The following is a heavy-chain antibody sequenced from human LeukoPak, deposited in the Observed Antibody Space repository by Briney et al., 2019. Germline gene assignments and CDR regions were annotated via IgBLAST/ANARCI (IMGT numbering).Heavy chain of an antibody. CDR3: ARDLSVAYCGGDCYSFLDY. V-gene: IGHV3-48*01. CDR2: ISSSSSTI. CDR1: GFTFSSYS. Sequence: GGSLRLSCAASGFTFSSYSMNWVRQAPGKGLEWVSYISSSSSTIYYADSVKGRFTISRDNAKNSLYLQTNSLRAEDTAVYYCARDLSVAYCGGDCYSFLDYWGQGTLVTVSS. J-gene: IGHJ4*02. D-gene: IGHD2-21*01.